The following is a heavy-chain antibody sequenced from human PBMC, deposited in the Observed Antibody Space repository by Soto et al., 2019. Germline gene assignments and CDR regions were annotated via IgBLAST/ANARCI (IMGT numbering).Heavy chain of an antibody. CDR1: GFTFDDYA. D-gene: IGHD3-16*01. CDR2: ISWNSGSI. J-gene: IGHJ4*02. V-gene: IGHV3-9*01. CDR3: AKRRGEGLDY. Sequence: GGSLRLSCAASGFTFDDYAMHWVRQAPGKGLEWVSGISWNSGSIGYADSVKGRFTISRDNAKNSLYLQMNSLRAEDTALYYCAKRRGEGLDYWGQGTLVTVSS.